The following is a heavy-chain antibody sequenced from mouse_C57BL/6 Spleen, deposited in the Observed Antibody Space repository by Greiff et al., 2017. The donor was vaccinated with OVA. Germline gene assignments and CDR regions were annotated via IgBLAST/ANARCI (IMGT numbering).Heavy chain of an antibody. J-gene: IGHJ2*01. CDR1: GYTFTSYW. D-gene: IGHD5-1*01. CDR2: IDPSDSYT. CDR3: ARSTGTYYFDY. V-gene: IGHV1-69*01. Sequence: VQLQQPGAELVMPGASVKLSCKASGYTFTSYWMHWVKQRPGQGLEWIGEIDPSDSYTNYNQKLKGKSTLTVDKSPSTAYMQLSSLTSEDSAVYYCARSTGTYYFDYWGQGTTLTVSS.